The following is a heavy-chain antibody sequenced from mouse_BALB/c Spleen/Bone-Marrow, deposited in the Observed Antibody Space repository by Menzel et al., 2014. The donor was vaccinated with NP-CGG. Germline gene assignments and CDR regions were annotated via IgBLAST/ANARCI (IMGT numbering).Heavy chain of an antibody. J-gene: IGHJ4*01. Sequence: EVQLQQSGAELVRSGASVKLSCTASGFNIKDYYMHWVKQRPEQGLEWIGWIDPENGDTEYAPKFQGKATMTADTSSNTAYLQLSSLTSEDTAVYYCNGISYAMDYWGQATSVTVSS. V-gene: IGHV14-4*02. CDR1: GFNIKDYY. CDR2: IDPENGDT. CDR3: NGISYAMDY.